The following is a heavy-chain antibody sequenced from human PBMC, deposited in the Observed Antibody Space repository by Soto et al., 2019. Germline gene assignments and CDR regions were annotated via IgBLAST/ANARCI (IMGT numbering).Heavy chain of an antibody. V-gene: IGHV3-23*01. CDR3: AKVPGYYDSSGYYHFDY. Sequence: GGSLRLSCAASGFTFSSYAMSWVRQAPWKGLEWVSAISGSGGSTYYADSVKGRFTISRDNSKNTLYLQMNSLRAEDTAVYYCAKVPGYYDSSGYYHFDYWGQGTLVTVSS. D-gene: IGHD3-22*01. J-gene: IGHJ4*02. CDR1: GFTFSSYA. CDR2: ISGSGGST.